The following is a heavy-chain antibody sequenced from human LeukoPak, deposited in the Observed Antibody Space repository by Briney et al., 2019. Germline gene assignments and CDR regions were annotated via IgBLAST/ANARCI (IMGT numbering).Heavy chain of an antibody. V-gene: IGHV3-48*01. CDR3: ARDKVRGYNWFDP. Sequence: GGSLRLSCAVSGFTLSNYSMNWVRQAPGKGLEWVSYISSSSSTIYYADSVKGRFTISRDNAKNSLYLQMNSLRVEDTAVYYCARDKVRGYNWFDPWGQGTLVTVSS. J-gene: IGHJ5*02. D-gene: IGHD3-10*01. CDR1: GFTLSNYS. CDR2: ISSSSSTI.